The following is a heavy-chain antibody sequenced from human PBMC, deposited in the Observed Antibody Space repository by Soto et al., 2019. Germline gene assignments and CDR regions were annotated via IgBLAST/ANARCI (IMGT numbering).Heavy chain of an antibody. Sequence: GGSLRLSCAASGFTFSNYDMNWVRQAPGKGLEWVSAISGRGSSTYYADSVKGRFTVSRDDSKNTAYLQMNSLRAEDTAVYYCAKGSIVAGAIRYALDYWGQGTRVNVAS. D-gene: IGHD2-2*01. V-gene: IGHV3-23*01. CDR2: ISGRGSST. CDR3: AKGSIVAGAIRYALDY. J-gene: IGHJ4*02. CDR1: GFTFSNYD.